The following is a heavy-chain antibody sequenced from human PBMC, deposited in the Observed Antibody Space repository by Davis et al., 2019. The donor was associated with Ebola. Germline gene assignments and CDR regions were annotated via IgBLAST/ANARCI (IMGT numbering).Heavy chain of an antibody. J-gene: IGHJ4*02. CDR2: INHRGRT. CDR1: GGSFSDYY. CDR3: ASLHQIRDRECFDY. D-gene: IGHD2-2*01. V-gene: IGHV4-34*01. Sequence: PSETLSLTCAVYGGSFSDYYWSLIRQPPGKGLEWIGQINHRGRTYYNPSLKSPVTISIDTSRNHFYLQLRSVAAADTAVYFCASLHQIRDRECFDYWGQGTLVSVSS.